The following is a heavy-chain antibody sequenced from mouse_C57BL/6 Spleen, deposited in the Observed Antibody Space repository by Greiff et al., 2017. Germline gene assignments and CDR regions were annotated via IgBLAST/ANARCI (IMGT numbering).Heavy chain of an antibody. CDR2: IDPETGGT. D-gene: IGHD2-1*01. Sequence: QVHVKQSGAELVRPGASVTLSCKASGYTFTDYEMHWVKQTPVHGLEWIGAIDPETGGTAYNQKFKSKATLTVDKPSSTAYMQLSSLTSEDSAVYYCAMGGNYGYWGQGTTLTVSS. V-gene: IGHV1-15*01. CDR1: GYTFTDYE. J-gene: IGHJ2*01. CDR3: AMGGNYGY.